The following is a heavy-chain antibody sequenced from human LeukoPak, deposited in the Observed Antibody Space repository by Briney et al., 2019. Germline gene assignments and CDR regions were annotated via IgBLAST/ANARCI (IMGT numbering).Heavy chain of an antibody. J-gene: IGHJ2*01. CDR1: GGSISSYS. Sequence: SETLSLTCTVSGGSISSYSWSWVRQPPGKGLEWIGYIYYSGSTNYNPSLKSRVTISVDMSKNQFSLKLTSVTAADTAVYYCARGVTMIVVVIHDWYFDLWGRGTLVTVSS. CDR2: IYYSGST. D-gene: IGHD3-22*01. V-gene: IGHV4-59*08. CDR3: ARGVTMIVVVIHDWYFDL.